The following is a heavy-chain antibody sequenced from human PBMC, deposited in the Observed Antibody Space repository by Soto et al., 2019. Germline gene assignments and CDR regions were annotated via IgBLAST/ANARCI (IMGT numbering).Heavy chain of an antibody. CDR2: VSHDGRNT. CDR1: GFTFSDYA. V-gene: IGHV3-30*18. J-gene: IGHJ4*02. D-gene: IGHD6-19*01. CDR3: AKGGRQWLVTSDFNY. Sequence: VQLVESGGGVVQPGRSLRLSCAASGFTFSDYAMHWVRQAPGKGLEWVAVVSHDGRNTHYADSVKGRFTISRDSSKNTVSLQMTSLRAEDTAVYFCAKGGRQWLVTSDFNYWGQGALVTVSS.